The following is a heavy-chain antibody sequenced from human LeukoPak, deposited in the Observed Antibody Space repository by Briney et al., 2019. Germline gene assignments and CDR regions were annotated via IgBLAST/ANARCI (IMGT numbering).Heavy chain of an antibody. V-gene: IGHV3-23*01. CDR3: VKGGYDYIEVAYFDF. CDR1: GFTFGSYA. D-gene: IGHD5-12*01. Sequence: AGGSLRLSCAASGFTFGSYAMYWVRQAPGKGLEWVSIIIASSGATFYADSAKGRFTISRDTSKNTLYLQLNSLRLEDTAVYYCVKGGYDYIEVAYFDFWGQGTLVTVSS. J-gene: IGHJ4*02. CDR2: IIASSGAT.